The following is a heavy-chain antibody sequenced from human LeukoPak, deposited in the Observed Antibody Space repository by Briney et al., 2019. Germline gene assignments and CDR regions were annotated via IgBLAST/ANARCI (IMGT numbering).Heavy chain of an antibody. CDR2: ISSSGSTI. D-gene: IGHD3-10*01. Sequence: GGSLRLYCAGSGFTFSDFYMSWIRQAQGKGLEWVSYISSSGSTIYYADSVKGRFTISRDNAKNSLDLQMNSLRAEDTAVYYCARVGITMVRGVIITAPYYYYYMDVWGKGTTVTVSS. CDR1: GFTFSDFY. CDR3: ARVGITMVRGVIITAPYYYYYMDV. J-gene: IGHJ6*03. V-gene: IGHV3-11*01.